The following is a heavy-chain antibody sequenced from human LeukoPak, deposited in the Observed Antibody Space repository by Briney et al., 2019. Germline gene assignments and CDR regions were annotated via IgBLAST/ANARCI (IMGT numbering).Heavy chain of an antibody. Sequence: GGSLRLSCAASGFTFSSYAMSWARQAPGKGLEWVSAISGSGGSTYYADSVKGRFTISRDNSKNTLYLQMNSLRAEDTAVYYCAKDPGYSSYPVGDYWGQGTLVTVSS. J-gene: IGHJ4*02. V-gene: IGHV3-23*01. CDR1: GFTFSSYA. CDR3: AKDPGYSSYPVGDY. CDR2: ISGSGGST. D-gene: IGHD6-13*01.